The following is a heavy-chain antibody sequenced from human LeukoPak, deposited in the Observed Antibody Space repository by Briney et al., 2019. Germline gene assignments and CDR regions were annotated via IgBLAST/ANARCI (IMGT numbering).Heavy chain of an antibody. CDR2: ISNNGGYT. CDR1: GFTFSTSW. CDR3: AKQLGYCSDGSCYFPY. J-gene: IGHJ4*02. Sequence: GGSLRLSCVASGFTFSTSWMSWVRLAPGKGLEWVSAISNNGGYTYYADSVQGRFTISRDNSKSTLCLQMNSLRAEDTAVYYCAKQLGYCSDGSCYFPYWGQGTLVTVSS. D-gene: IGHD2-15*01. V-gene: IGHV3-23*01.